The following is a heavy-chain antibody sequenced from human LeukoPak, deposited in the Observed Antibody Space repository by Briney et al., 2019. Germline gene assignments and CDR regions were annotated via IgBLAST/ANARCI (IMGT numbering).Heavy chain of an antibody. CDR1: EFTFSSFA. CDR2: VSGSGGST. D-gene: IGHD2-2*01. CDR3: AKDQEYCSSTSCYGGDYFDY. J-gene: IGHJ4*02. V-gene: IGHV3-23*01. Sequence: VGPLRLSCAASEFTFSSFAMSWVRQAPGKGLEWVLAVSGSGGSTYYADSVRGRFTVSRDTSKNTLYLQMNSLRAEDTAVYYCAKDQEYCSSTSCYGGDYFDYWGQGTLVTVSS.